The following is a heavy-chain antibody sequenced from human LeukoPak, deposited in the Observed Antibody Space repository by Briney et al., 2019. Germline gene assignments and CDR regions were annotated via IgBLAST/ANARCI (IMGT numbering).Heavy chain of an antibody. V-gene: IGHV4-38-2*02. D-gene: IGHD2-2*02. CDR2: IYHSGGT. J-gene: IGHJ3*02. CDR3: ARGGVPAAIIFAFDI. CDR1: GYSISSGYY. Sequence: SKTLSLTCTVSGYSISSGYYWGWIRPPPGKGLEWIGSIYHSGGTYYNPSLKSRVTISVDTSKNQFSLKLSSVTAADTAVYYCARGGVPAAIIFAFDIWGQGTMVTVSS.